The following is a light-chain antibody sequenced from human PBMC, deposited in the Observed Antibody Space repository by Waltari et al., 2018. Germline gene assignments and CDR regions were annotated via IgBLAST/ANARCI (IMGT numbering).Light chain of an antibody. V-gene: IGLV2-14*01. CDR1: SSDVGVPNS. CDR2: EVS. CDR3: SSYTSSSTLL. J-gene: IGLJ2*01. Sequence: QSALTQPASVSGSPGQSIAISCTGTSSDVGVPNSVSWYQQHPGKAPKLMIYEVSNRPSGVSTRFSGSKSGNTASLTISGLQAEDEADYYCSSYTSSSTLLFGGGTKLTVL.